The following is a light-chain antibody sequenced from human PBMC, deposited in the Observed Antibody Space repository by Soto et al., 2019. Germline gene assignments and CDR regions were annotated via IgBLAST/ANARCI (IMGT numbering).Light chain of an antibody. CDR2: DAS. Sequence: EIVLTQSPATLSLSPGERATLSCRASQSVSSYLAWYQQKPGQAPRLLIYDASNRATGIPARFSGSESGTDFTLTISSLEPEDFAVYYCQQRSNWPPFTFGPGTIVDIK. CDR3: QQRSNWPPFT. CDR1: QSVSSY. J-gene: IGKJ3*01. V-gene: IGKV3-11*01.